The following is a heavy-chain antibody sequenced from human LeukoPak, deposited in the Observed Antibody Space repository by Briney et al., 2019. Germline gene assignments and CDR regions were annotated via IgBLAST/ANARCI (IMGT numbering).Heavy chain of an antibody. V-gene: IGHV3-64D*06. D-gene: IGHD6-13*01. CDR3: VKGGKYISSWIDY. CDR1: GFPFSNYA. CDR2: ISFHGGDT. J-gene: IGHJ4*02. Sequence: GGSLRLSCSASGFPFSNYAMHWVRQAPGKGLEYVSTISFHGGDTYYADSVKGRFTISRDNSKNTLYLQMSSLRAEDAAVYYCVKGGKYISSWIDYWGQGTLVTISS.